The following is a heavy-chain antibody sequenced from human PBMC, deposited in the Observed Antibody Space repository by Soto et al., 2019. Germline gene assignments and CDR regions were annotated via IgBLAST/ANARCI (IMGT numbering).Heavy chain of an antibody. V-gene: IGHV3-7*01. Sequence: GGSLRLSCAASGFTFSSYWMSWVRQAPGKGLEWVANIKQDGSEKYYVDSVKGRFTISRDNAKNSLYLQMNSLRAEDTAVYYCARGPQGWSGYYTGYGMDVWGQGTTVTVSS. D-gene: IGHD3-3*01. CDR1: GFTFSSYW. J-gene: IGHJ6*02. CDR2: IKQDGSEK. CDR3: ARGPQGWSGYYTGYGMDV.